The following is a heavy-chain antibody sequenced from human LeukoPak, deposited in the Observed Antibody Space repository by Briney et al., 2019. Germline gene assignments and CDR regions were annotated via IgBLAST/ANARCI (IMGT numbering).Heavy chain of an antibody. V-gene: IGHV3-7*03. CDR3: ARGGGLDV. Sequence: PGGSLRLSCVASGFTFVRSHMNWVRQAPGKGLEWVASINHNGNVNYYVDSVKGRFTISRDNAKNSLYLQMSNLRAEDTAVYFCARGGGLDVWGQGATVTVSS. J-gene: IGHJ6*02. CDR2: INHNGNVN. CDR1: GFTFVRSH. D-gene: IGHD3-16*01.